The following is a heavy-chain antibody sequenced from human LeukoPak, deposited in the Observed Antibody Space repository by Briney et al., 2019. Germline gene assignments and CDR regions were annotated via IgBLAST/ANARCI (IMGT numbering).Heavy chain of an antibody. CDR1: GYTFTGYY. V-gene: IGHV1-2*02. CDR3: ARIHIVVVTGVDY. Sequence: ASVKVSCKASGYTFTGYYMHWVRQAPGQGLEWMGWINPNSGGTNYAQKLQGRVTMTTDTSTSTAYMELRSLRSDDTAVYYCARIHIVVVTGVDYWGQGTLVTVSS. J-gene: IGHJ4*02. D-gene: IGHD2-21*02. CDR2: INPNSGGT.